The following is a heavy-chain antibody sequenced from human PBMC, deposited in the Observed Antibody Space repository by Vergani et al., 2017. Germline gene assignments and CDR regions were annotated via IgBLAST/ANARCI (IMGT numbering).Heavy chain of an antibody. Sequence: QVQLQESGPGLVKPSETLSLTCTVSGGSISSYYWSWIRQPPGKGLEWIGYIYYSGSTNYNPSRKRRVTISVDTSQNQFSLKLSSVTAADTAVYYCARGGFTVTPYYFDDWGQGTLVTVSS. CDR1: GGSISSYY. D-gene: IGHD4-17*01. V-gene: IGHV4-59*01. CDR2: IYYSGST. J-gene: IGHJ4*02. CDR3: ARGGFTVTPYYFDD.